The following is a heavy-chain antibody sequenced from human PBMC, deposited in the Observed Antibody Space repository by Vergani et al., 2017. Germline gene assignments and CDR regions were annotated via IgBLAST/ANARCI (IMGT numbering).Heavy chain of an antibody. J-gene: IGHJ4*02. V-gene: IGHV4-61*02. D-gene: IGHD3-3*01. CDR3: ARDDFWSGRGFDY. CDR2: IHASGST. Sequence: QVHLQESGPGLVKASQTLSLTCTVSGGFIRSGSYYWSWIRQPAGKGLEWIGRIHASGSTNYNPSLKSRVTMSVDTSENQFSLKLSSVTAADTAIYYCARDDFWSGRGFDYWGQGTLVTVSS. CDR1: GGFIRSGSYY.